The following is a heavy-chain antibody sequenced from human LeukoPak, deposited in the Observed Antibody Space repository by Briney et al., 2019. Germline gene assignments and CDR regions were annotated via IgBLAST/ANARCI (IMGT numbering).Heavy chain of an antibody. V-gene: IGHV4-39*01. CDR3: ARLYYDSSGYYFRNYYYMDV. CDR2: IYYSGST. CDR1: GGSISSSSYY. J-gene: IGHJ6*03. Sequence: SETLSLTCTVSGGSISSSSYYWGWIRQPPGKGLEWIGSIYYSGSTYYNLSLKSRVTISVDTSKNQFSLKLSSVTAADTAVYYCARLYYDSSGYYFRNYYYMDVWGKGNTVTVSS. D-gene: IGHD3-22*01.